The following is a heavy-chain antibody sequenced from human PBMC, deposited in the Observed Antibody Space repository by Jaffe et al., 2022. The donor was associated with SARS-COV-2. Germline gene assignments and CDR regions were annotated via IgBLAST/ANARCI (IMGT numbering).Heavy chain of an antibody. CDR2: IWYDGSNK. Sequence: QVQLVESGGGVVQPGRSLRLSCAASGFTFSSYGMHWVRQAPGKGLEWVAVIWYDGSNKYYADSVKGRFTISRDNSKNTLYLQMNSLRAEDTAVYYCARSPMSYDILTGYYNPYYYGMDVWGQGTTVTVSS. V-gene: IGHV3-33*01. CDR1: GFTFSSYG. CDR3: ARSPMSYDILTGYYNPYYYGMDV. J-gene: IGHJ6*02. D-gene: IGHD3-9*01.